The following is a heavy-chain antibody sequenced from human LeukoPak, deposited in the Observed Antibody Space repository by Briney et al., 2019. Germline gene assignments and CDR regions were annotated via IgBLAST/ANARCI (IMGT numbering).Heavy chain of an antibody. CDR1: GCTFTSYG. Sequence: GASVKVSCKASGCTFTSYGISWVRQAPGQGLEWMGWISAYNGNTNYAQKLQGRVTMTTDTSTSTAYMELRSLRSDDTAVYYCARDDGYSYGYEYFGGEWRPFDYWGQGTLVTVSS. CDR3: ARDDGYSYGYEYFGGEWRPFDY. CDR2: ISAYNGNT. J-gene: IGHJ4*02. D-gene: IGHD5-18*01. V-gene: IGHV1-18*01.